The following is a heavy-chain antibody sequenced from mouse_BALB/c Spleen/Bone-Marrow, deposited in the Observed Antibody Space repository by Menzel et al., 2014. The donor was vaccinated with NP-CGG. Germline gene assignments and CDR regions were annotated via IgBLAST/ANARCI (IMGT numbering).Heavy chain of an antibody. CDR2: ISSGSSTI. Sequence: DVNLEVSGGGLVQPGGSRKLSCAASGFTFSSFGMHWARQAPEKGLEWVAYISSGSSTIYYADTLKGRFTISRDSPKNTLFLQMTSLRSEDTAMYYCARSRLRGYYFDYWGQGTTLTVSS. CDR1: GFTFSSFG. J-gene: IGHJ2*01. CDR3: ARSRLRGYYFDY. V-gene: IGHV5-17*02. D-gene: IGHD3-2*02.